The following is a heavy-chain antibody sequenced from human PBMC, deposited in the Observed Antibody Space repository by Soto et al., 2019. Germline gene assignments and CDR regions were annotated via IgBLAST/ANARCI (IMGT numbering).Heavy chain of an antibody. J-gene: IGHJ4*02. CDR1: GFTFSSYA. V-gene: IGHV3-23*01. D-gene: IGHD2-15*01. Sequence: PGGSLRLSCAASGFTFSSYAISWVRQAPGKGLEWVSAISGSGGSTYYADSVKGRFTISRDNSKNTLYLQMNSLRAEDTAVYYCAKEMETGFSGGSCYSYSDYWGQGTLVPVS. CDR2: ISGSGGST. CDR3: AKEMETGFSGGSCYSYSDY.